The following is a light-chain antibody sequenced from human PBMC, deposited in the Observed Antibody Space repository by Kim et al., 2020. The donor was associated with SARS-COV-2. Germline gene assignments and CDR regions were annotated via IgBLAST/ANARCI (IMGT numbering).Light chain of an antibody. V-gene: IGLV2-8*01. CDR1: SSDVGGYNY. Sequence: GQSVAISCTGTSSDVGGYNYVSWYQQYPGKAPKLMIFEVAKRPSGVPDRFSGSKSGNTASLTVSGLQPEDEADYYCSSFAGSNNLIFGGGTKLTVL. J-gene: IGLJ2*01. CDR2: EVA. CDR3: SSFAGSNNLI.